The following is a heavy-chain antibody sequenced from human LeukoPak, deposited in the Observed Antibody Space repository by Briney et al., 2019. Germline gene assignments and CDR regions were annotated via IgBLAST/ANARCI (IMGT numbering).Heavy chain of an antibody. CDR2: MYSRGST. CDR1: GGSISSYS. V-gene: IGHV4-59*01. CDR3: ARERGGYCSGGSCYRGYFGY. J-gene: IGHJ4*02. Sequence: PSETLSLTCTVSGGSISSYSWSWIRQPPGKGLEWIGYMYSRGSTNDNPSLKSRVTISVDTSKNQFSLKLSSVTAADTAVYYCARERGGYCSGGSCYRGYFGYWGQGTLVTVSS. D-gene: IGHD2-15*01.